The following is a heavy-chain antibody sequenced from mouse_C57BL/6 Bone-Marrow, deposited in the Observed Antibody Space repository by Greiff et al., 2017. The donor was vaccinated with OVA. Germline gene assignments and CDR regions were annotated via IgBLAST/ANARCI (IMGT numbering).Heavy chain of an antibody. CDR1: GYTFTSYW. Sequence: QVQLQQPGAELVMPGASVKLSCKASGYTFTSYWMHWVKQRPGQGLEWIGEIDPSDSYTNYNQKFKGKSTLTVDKSSSTAYMQLSSLTSEDSAVYYCARAPFTTVAASDYAMDYWGQGTSVTVSS. CDR3: ARAPFTTVAASDYAMDY. J-gene: IGHJ4*01. V-gene: IGHV1-69*01. D-gene: IGHD1-1*01. CDR2: IDPSDSYT.